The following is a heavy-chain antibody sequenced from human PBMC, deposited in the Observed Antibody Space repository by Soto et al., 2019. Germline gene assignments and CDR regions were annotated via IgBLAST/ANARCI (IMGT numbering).Heavy chain of an antibody. CDR3: AKGGDSSGYYHPLY. CDR1: GFTFSSYA. V-gene: IGHV3-23*01. Sequence: EVQLLESGGGLVQPGGSLRLSCAASGFTFSSYAMSWVRQAPGKGLEWVSAISGSGGSTYYADSVKGRFTISRDNSKNTLYLQMNSLRAEDTAVYYGAKGGDSSGYYHPLYWGQGTLVTVSS. D-gene: IGHD3-22*01. J-gene: IGHJ4*02. CDR2: ISGSGGST.